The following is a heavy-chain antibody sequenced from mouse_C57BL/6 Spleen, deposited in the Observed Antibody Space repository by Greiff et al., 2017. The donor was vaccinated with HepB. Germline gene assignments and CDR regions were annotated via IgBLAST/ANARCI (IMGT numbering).Heavy chain of an antibody. CDR2: IYPRSGNT. CDR3: ARKDGYFDY. CDR1: GYTFTSYG. V-gene: IGHV1-81*01. J-gene: IGHJ2*01. Sequence: QVQLQQSGAELARPGASVKLSCKASGYTFTSYGISWVKQRTGQGLELIGEIYPRSGNTYYNEKFKGKATLTADKSSSTAYMELRSLTSEDSAVYFCARKDGYFDYWGQGTTLTVSS.